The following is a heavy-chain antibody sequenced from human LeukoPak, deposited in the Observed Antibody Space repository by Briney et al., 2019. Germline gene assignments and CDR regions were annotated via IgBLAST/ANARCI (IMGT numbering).Heavy chain of an antibody. V-gene: IGHV3-23*01. J-gene: IGHJ6*03. CDR1: GFTFSTYS. CDR2: ISGSGGST. D-gene: IGHD1-1*01. Sequence: GGSLRLSCAASGFTFSTYSMNWVRQAPGKGLEWVSAISGSGGSTYYADSVKGRFTISRDNSKNTLYLQMNSLRAEDTAVYYCAKGASGTWYYYYMDVWGKGTTVTVSS. CDR3: AKGASGTWYYYYMDV.